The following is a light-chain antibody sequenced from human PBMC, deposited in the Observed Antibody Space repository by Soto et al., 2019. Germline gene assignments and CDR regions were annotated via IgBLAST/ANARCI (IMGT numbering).Light chain of an antibody. CDR3: SAYTARSTLV. CDR1: MRDVGAYNL. J-gene: IGLJ3*02. CDR2: EVR. Sequence: QSALTQPASVSGSAGQSITISCSGTMRDVGAYNLVSWYQQHPGTAPKLIIYEVRNRPSGISSPFSGSRSGNTASLTISGLQSEDEGDDYCSAYTARSTLVFVGGTKLTAL. V-gene: IGLV2-14*01.